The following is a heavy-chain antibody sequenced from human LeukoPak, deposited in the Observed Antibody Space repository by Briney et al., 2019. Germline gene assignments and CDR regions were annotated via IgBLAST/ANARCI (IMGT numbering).Heavy chain of an antibody. V-gene: IGHV4-31*03. Sequence: SETLSLTCTVSGGSISSGGYYWSWIRQHPGKGLEWIGYIFYSGSTYYNPSLKSRVTISIDTSKNQFSLKLTSVTAADTAVYYCARGRGSYYGDNFDYWGQGTLVTVSS. CDR1: GGSISSGGYY. CDR2: IFYSGST. J-gene: IGHJ4*02. D-gene: IGHD1-26*01. CDR3: ARGRGSYYGDNFDY.